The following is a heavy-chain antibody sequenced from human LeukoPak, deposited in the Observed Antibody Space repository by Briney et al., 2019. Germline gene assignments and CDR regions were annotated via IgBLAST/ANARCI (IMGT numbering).Heavy chain of an antibody. J-gene: IGHJ4*02. Sequence: PSETLSLTCAVYGGSFSGYYWSWIRQPPGQGLEWIGEINHSGSTNYNPSLKSRVTISVDTSKNQFSLKLSSVTAADSAVYYCATGGRYYDFWSGYPAAIDYWGQGTLVTVSS. CDR3: ATGGRYYDFWSGYPAAIDY. CDR2: INHSGST. CDR1: GGSFSGYY. V-gene: IGHV4-34*01. D-gene: IGHD3-3*01.